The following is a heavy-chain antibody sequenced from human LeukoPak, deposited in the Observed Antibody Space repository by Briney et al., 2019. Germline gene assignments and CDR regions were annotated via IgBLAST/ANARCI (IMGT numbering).Heavy chain of an antibody. D-gene: IGHD1-26*01. J-gene: IGHJ4*02. CDR2: INPNSGGT. V-gene: IGHV1-2*02. Sequence: PRASVKVSRKASGYSFTDYYMHWVRQAPGQGLEWMGWINPNSGGTDYAQKFQGRVTMTRDTSINTAYMDLSSLRSDDTAVYYCARTYSGSLRGDYWGQGTLVTVSS. CDR3: ARTYSGSLRGDY. CDR1: GYSFTDYY.